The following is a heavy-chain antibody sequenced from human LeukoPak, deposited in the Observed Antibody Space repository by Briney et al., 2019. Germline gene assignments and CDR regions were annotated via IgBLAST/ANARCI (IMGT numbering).Heavy chain of an antibody. V-gene: IGHV3-21*01. CDR1: GFTFSSYS. Sequence: GGSLRLSCAASGFTFSSYSMNWVRQAPGKGLEWVSSISGSSSYTYYADSVKGRFTISRDNSKNTLYLQMNSLRAEDTAVYYCAREKRSYYSGREGLFEPQPLDYWGQGTLVTVSS. J-gene: IGHJ4*02. CDR3: AREKRSYYSGREGLFEPQPLDY. CDR2: ISGSSSYT. D-gene: IGHD1-26*01.